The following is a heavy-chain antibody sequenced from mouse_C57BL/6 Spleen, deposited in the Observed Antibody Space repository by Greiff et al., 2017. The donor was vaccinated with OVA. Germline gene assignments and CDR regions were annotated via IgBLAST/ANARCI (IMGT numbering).Heavy chain of an antibody. CDR2: IWSGGST. J-gene: IGHJ4*01. CDR1: GFSLTSYG. Sequence: QVQLKESGPGLVQPSQSLSITCTVSGFSLTSYGVHWVRQSPGKGLEWLGVIWSGGSTDYNAAFISRLGISKDNSKSQVFFKMNSLQADDTAIYYCAASLYYDYDYAMDDWGQGTSVTVSS. CDR3: AASLYYDYDYAMDD. V-gene: IGHV2-2*01. D-gene: IGHD2-4*01.